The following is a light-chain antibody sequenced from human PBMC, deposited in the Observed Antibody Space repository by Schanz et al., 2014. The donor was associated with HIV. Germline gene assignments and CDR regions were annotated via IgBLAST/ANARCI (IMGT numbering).Light chain of an antibody. J-gene: IGLJ1*01. Sequence: QSALTQPASVSGSPGQSITISCTGTSSDVGGYNYVSWYQQHPGKAPKLMIYEGSKRPSGVSNRFSGSKSGNTASLTISGLQAEDEADYYCCSYAGSSTYVFGTGTKLT. CDR2: EGS. CDR1: SSDVGGYNY. V-gene: IGLV2-23*01. CDR3: CSYAGSSTYV.